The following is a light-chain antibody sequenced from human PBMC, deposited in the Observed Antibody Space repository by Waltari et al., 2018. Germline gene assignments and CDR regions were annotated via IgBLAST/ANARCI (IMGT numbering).Light chain of an antibody. CDR2: GAS. V-gene: IGKV3-15*01. CDR3: LQFTDWPPSLT. J-gene: IGKJ4*01. Sequence: IVLTPSPATLSVSPGERATLSCRASPSVGSNLAWYQQKPGQAPRLLIYGASTRPTDVPARFSGSGSGTEFTLTISSLQSEDFAVYYCLQFTDWPPSLTFGGGTKVEIK. CDR1: PSVGSN.